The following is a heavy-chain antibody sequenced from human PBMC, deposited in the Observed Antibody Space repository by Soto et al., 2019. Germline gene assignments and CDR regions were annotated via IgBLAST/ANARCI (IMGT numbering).Heavy chain of an antibody. J-gene: IGHJ6*02. V-gene: IGHV4-34*01. Sequence: SETMSVTSAVEGGTCSGHYWSWISTPPGKGLEWIGEINHSGSTNYNPSLKSRVTISVDTSKNQFSLKLSSVTAADTAVYYCARTRLRMFYGMDVWGQGTTVTVSS. D-gene: IGHD5-12*01. CDR2: INHSGST. CDR3: ARTRLRMFYGMDV. CDR1: GGTCSGHY.